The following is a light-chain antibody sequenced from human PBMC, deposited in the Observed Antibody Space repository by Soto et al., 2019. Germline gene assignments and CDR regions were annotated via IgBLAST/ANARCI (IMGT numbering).Light chain of an antibody. CDR3: HQRNK. CDR2: GAS. V-gene: IGKV3D-20*02. CDR1: QPISSHRY. J-gene: IGKJ5*01. Sequence: EIVLTQSPGTLSLSRGERATLSCRASQPISSHRYLAWYQQKPGQAPRVLIYGASRRATGIPDRFSGSRSGTDFTLTISSLEPEDFGVYFCHQRNKFGQGTRLEI.